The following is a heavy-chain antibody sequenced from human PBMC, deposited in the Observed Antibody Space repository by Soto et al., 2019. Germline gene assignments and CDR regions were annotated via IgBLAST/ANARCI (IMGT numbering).Heavy chain of an antibody. D-gene: IGHD2-2*01. V-gene: IGHV3-23*01. Sequence: PGGSLRLSCAASGFTFSSYAMSWVRQAPGKGLEWVSAISGSGGSTYYADSVKGRFTISRDNSKNTLYLQMNSLRAEDTAVYYCAKREVVPAASSYYYYGMDVWGQGTTVTVSS. CDR3: AKREVVPAASSYYYYGMDV. J-gene: IGHJ6*02. CDR2: ISGSGGST. CDR1: GFTFSSYA.